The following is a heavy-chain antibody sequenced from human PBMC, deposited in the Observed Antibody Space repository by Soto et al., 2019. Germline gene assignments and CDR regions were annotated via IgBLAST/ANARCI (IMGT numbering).Heavy chain of an antibody. CDR3: ARAHRIAAGDGHSNDAFDI. J-gene: IGHJ3*02. D-gene: IGHD6-13*01. V-gene: IGHV6-1*01. CDR1: GDSVSSNSAA. Sequence: KQSQTLSLTCAISGDSVSSNSAAWNWIRQSPSRGLEWLGRTYYRSKWYNDYAVSVKSRITINPDTSKNQFSLQLNSVTPEDSAVYYCARAHRIAAGDGHSNDAFDIWGQGTMVTVSS. CDR2: TYYRSKWYN.